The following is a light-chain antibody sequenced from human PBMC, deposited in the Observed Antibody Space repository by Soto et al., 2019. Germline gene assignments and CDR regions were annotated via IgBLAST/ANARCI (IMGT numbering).Light chain of an antibody. CDR3: SSYTSSSTLVV. Sequence: QSALTQPASVSGSPGQSITLSCTGTSSDVGGYNYVSWYQQHPGKAPKLMIYDVSNRPTGVSNRFSGSKSGNTASLTISGLQSEDVADYYCSSYTSSSTLVVFGGGTKLTVL. CDR2: DVS. J-gene: IGLJ2*01. V-gene: IGLV2-14*01. CDR1: SSDVGGYNY.